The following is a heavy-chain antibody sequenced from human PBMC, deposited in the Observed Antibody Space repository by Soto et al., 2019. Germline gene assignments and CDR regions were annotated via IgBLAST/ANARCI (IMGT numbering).Heavy chain of an antibody. D-gene: IGHD6-19*01. CDR1: GYTFTGYF. CDR2: IYPSSGDT. J-gene: IGHJ4*02. CDR3: ARDQTDSSGWYY. V-gene: IGHV1-2*06. Sequence: QVQLVQSGAEVKKPGASVKVSCKASGYTFTGYFLHWVRQAPGQGLEWMGRIYPSSGDTNYAQKFQGRVTMTRDTSVNTVFMELNRLTSDDTAVYYCARDQTDSSGWYYWGQGSLVTVSS.